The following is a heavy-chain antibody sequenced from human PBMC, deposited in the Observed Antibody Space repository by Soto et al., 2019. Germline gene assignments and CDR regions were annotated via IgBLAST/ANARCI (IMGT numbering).Heavy chain of an antibody. CDR2: ISAYNGNT. D-gene: IGHD3-22*01. J-gene: IGHJ4*02. CDR3: ARGRGYYDSSGYSDY. CDR1: GYTFTSYG. Sequence: ASVKVSCKASGYTFTSYGISWVRQAPGQGLEWMGWISAYNGNTNYAQKLQGRVTMTTDTSTSTAYMELRSLRSDDTAVYYCARGRGYYDSSGYSDYWGQGTLVTVPQ. V-gene: IGHV1-18*01.